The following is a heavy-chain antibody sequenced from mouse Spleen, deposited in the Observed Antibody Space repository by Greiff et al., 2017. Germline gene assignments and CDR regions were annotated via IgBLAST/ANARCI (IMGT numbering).Heavy chain of an antibody. CDR2: IYPRDGST. Sequence: VQLQQSDAELVKPGASVKISCKVSGYTFTDHTIHWMKQRPEQGLEWIGYIYPRDGSTKYNEKFKGKATLTADKSSSTAYMQLNSLTSEDSAVYFCARRMILPTVVALYWYFDVWGAGTTVTVSS. CDR3: ARRMILPTVVALYWYFDV. J-gene: IGHJ1*01. V-gene: IGHV1-78*01. CDR1: GYTFTDHT. D-gene: IGHD1-1*01.